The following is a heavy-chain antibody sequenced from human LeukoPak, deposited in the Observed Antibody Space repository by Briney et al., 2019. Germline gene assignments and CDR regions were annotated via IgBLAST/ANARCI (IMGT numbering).Heavy chain of an antibody. Sequence: PSQTLSLTCTVSGGSISSGDYYWSWIRQPPGKGLEWIGYIYYSGSTYYNPSLKSRVTISVDTSKNQFSLKLSSVTAADTAVYYCARVPTVIGYDAFDIWGQGTMVTVSP. V-gene: IGHV4-30-4*08. CDR3: ARVPTVIGYDAFDI. CDR1: GGSISSGDYY. CDR2: IYYSGST. J-gene: IGHJ3*02. D-gene: IGHD4-17*01.